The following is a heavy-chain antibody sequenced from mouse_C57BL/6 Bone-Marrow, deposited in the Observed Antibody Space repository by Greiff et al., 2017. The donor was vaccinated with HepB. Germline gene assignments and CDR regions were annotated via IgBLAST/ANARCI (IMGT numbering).Heavy chain of an antibody. CDR2: INPNYGTT. CDR1: GYSFTDYN. V-gene: IGHV1-39*01. D-gene: IGHD2-1*01. CDR3: ARKLWYFWYFDV. J-gene: IGHJ1*03. Sequence: VQLKQSGPELVKPGASVKISCKASGYSFTDYNMNWVKQSNGKSLEWIGVINPNYGTTSYNQKFKGKATLTVDQSSSTAYMQLSSLTSEDSAVYYCARKLWYFWYFDVWGTGTTVTVSS.